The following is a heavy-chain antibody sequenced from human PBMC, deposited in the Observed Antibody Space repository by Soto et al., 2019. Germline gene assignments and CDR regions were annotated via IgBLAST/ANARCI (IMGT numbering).Heavy chain of an antibody. D-gene: IGHD6-19*01. V-gene: IGHV1-2*02. CDR2: INPNSGGT. J-gene: IGHJ6*02. CDR3: AIDGEQGYSSGWYYYYGMDF. Sequence: ASVQVSCKASGYTFNDYYMHWVRQAPGQGLEWMGWINPNSGGTNYAQKFQGRVTMTRDTSLRTAYIELSRLRSDDTAVYYCAIDGEQGYSSGWYYYYGMDFWGQGTMVTVSS. CDR1: GYTFNDYY.